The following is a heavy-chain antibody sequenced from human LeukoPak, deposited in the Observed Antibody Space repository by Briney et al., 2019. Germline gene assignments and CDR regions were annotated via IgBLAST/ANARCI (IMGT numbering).Heavy chain of an antibody. CDR1: GFTFSDYY. J-gene: IGHJ6*03. CDR2: ISSSGSTL. Sequence: GALRLSCAASGFTFSDYYMSWIRQAPGKGLEWVSYISSSGSTLYYADSVKGRFTISRDNAKNSLYLQMNSLRAEDTAVYYCARDGADYYYYYYMDVWGEGTTVTISS. D-gene: IGHD3-16*01. CDR3: ARDGADYYYYYYMDV. V-gene: IGHV3-11*01.